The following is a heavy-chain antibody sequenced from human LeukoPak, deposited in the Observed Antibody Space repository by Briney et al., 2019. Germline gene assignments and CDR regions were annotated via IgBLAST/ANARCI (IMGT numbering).Heavy chain of an antibody. J-gene: IGHJ4*02. V-gene: IGHV3-7*03. Sequence: GGSLRLSCAASGFTFSGHWMTWVRQAPGKGLEWVANTKEDGSRKNYVDSVRGRFTISRDIAKNSLYLQMTSLRAEDTAMYYCATPLDYYDTSGFHQGGDWGQGTLVTVSS. CDR2: TKEDGSRK. CDR1: GFTFSGHW. D-gene: IGHD3-22*01. CDR3: ATPLDYYDTSGFHQGGD.